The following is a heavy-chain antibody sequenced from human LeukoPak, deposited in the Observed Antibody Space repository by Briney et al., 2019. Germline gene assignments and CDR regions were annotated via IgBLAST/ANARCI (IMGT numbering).Heavy chain of an antibody. D-gene: IGHD2-2*01. Sequence: PSQTLSLTCTVSGGSISSGSYYWSWIRQPAGKGLEWIGRIYTSGSTNYNPSLKSRVTISVDTSKSQFSLKLSSVTAADTAVYYCARGIGYCSSTSCYQFDAFDIWGQGTMVTVSS. CDR1: GGSISSGSYY. CDR2: IYTSGST. CDR3: ARGIGYCSSTSCYQFDAFDI. V-gene: IGHV4-61*02. J-gene: IGHJ3*02.